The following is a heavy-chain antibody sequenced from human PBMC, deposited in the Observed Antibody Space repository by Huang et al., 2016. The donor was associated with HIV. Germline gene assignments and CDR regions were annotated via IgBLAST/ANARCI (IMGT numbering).Heavy chain of an antibody. CDR2: INGGNGDT. J-gene: IGHJ4*02. Sequence: QVQLVQSGAEVKKPGTSVKVSCKTSGYTFSSHALHWLRQAPGQRPEWMGWINGGNGDTKYSQKLQGRGTMTRDTAANIGYMELNSLLAEDTAGYYWARDPLDIRRHFDFWGQGSLVTVSS. CDR1: GYTFSSHA. D-gene: IGHD3-3*01. CDR3: ARDPLDIRRHFDF. V-gene: IGHV1-3*01.